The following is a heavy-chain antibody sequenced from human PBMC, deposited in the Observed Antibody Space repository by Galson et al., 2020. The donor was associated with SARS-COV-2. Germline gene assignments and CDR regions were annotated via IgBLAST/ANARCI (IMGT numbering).Heavy chain of an antibody. CDR3: AKARLGYCSSTSCYIWGLDYFDY. Sequence: GGSLRLSCAASGFTFDDYAMHWVRQAPGKGLEWVSGISWNSGSIGHADTVKGRFTISRDNAKNSLYLQMNSLRAEDTALYYCAKARLGYCSSTSCYIWGLDYFDYWGQGTLVTVSS. CDR2: ISWNSGSI. D-gene: IGHD2-2*02. J-gene: IGHJ4*02. CDR1: GFTFDDYA. V-gene: IGHV3-9*01.